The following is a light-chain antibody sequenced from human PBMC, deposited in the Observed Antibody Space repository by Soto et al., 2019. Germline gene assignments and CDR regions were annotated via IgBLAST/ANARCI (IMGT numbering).Light chain of an antibody. CDR3: QKYGRSNWK. Sequence: EVLWTHSAVTLSLSPGERATLSCRASQSVSSSYLAWYQQKPGQAPRLLIYGASSRATGIPDRFSGRGSGKELTPTIRRLEPEDFELYYCQKYGRSNWKLGQGNKVDIK. CDR1: QSVSSSY. CDR2: GAS. J-gene: IGKJ1*01. V-gene: IGKV3-20*01.